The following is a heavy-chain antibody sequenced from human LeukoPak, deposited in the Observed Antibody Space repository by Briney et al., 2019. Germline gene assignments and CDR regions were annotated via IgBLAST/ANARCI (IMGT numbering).Heavy chain of an antibody. J-gene: IGHJ3*02. CDR1: GFTFSSYG. Sequence: GGSLRLSCAASGFTFSSYGMHWVRQAPGKGLEWVAVISYDGSNKYYADSVKGRFTVSRDNSKNTLYLQMNSLRAEDTAVYYCATSFNQGIMITFGGVRRGAFDIWGQGTMVTVSS. CDR3: ATSFNQGIMITFGGVRRGAFDI. V-gene: IGHV3-30*03. D-gene: IGHD3-16*01. CDR2: ISYDGSNK.